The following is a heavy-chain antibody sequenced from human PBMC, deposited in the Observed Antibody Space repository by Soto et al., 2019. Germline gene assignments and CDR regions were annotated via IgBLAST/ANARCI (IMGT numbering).Heavy chain of an antibody. V-gene: IGHV1-18*01. Sequence: ASVKVSCKASGYTFTSYGISWVRQAPGQGLEWMGWISAYNGNTNYAQKLQGRVIMTTDTSTSTAYMELRSLRSDDTAVYYCAREVTIFGVRRGWFDPWGQGTLVTVSS. CDR1: GYTFTSYG. D-gene: IGHD3-3*01. CDR3: AREVTIFGVRRGWFDP. CDR2: ISAYNGNT. J-gene: IGHJ5*02.